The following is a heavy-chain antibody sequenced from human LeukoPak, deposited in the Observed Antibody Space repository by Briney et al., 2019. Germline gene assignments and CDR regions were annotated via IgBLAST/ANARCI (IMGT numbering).Heavy chain of an antibody. D-gene: IGHD2-15*01. CDR3: ARVLDIVVVVAATPPPRGWFDH. CDR2: ISAYNGNT. Sequence: ASVKVSCKASGYTFTNYGISWVRHAPGQGLEWMGWISAYNGNTNYAQKLQRRVTMTTHPATSTAYMELWCLRSEETAVYYYARVLDIVVVVAATPPPRGWFDHWGQGTLVTVSS. J-gene: IGHJ5*02. V-gene: IGHV1-18*01. CDR1: GYTFTNYG.